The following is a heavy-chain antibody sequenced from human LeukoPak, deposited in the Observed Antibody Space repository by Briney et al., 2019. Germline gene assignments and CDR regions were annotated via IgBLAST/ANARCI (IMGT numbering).Heavy chain of an antibody. CDR1: GYTFTNYG. D-gene: IGHD4-17*01. J-gene: IGHJ5*02. Sequence: ASVKVSCKASGYTFTNYGISWVQQAPGQGLEWMGWISAYNGNTHYAQNLQGRVTMTTDTSTSTAYMELRSLRFDDTAVYYCVRGPTTGPKPFDPWGQGTLVTVSS. V-gene: IGHV1-18*01. CDR2: ISAYNGNT. CDR3: VRGPTTGPKPFDP.